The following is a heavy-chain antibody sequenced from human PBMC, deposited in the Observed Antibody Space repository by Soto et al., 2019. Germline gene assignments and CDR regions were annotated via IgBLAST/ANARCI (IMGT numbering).Heavy chain of an antibody. D-gene: IGHD6-19*01. V-gene: IGHV3-66*01. Sequence: EVQLVESGGGLVRPGGSLRLSCEASGFTVSSNYMNWVRQAPGKGLEWLSVLYSGGSTYYADPVKGRFTISRDNSKNTLYILMGSLRAEDTAVYYCAREIASGWNAFDQWGQGTLVTVSS. CDR2: LYSGGST. CDR3: AREIASGWNAFDQ. CDR1: GFTVSSNY. J-gene: IGHJ4*02.